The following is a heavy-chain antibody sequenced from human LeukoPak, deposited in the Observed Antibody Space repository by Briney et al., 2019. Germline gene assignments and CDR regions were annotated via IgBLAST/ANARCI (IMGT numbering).Heavy chain of an antibody. CDR1: GFTFSSYA. J-gene: IGHJ4*02. V-gene: IGHV3-30-3*01. CDR3: AREGVQWQLGDGLDY. CDR2: ISYDGSNK. D-gene: IGHD6-6*01. Sequence: PGGSLRLSCAASGFTFSSYAMHWVRQAPGKGLEWVAVISYDGSNKYYADSVKGRFTISRDNSKNTLYLQMNSLRAEDTAVYYCAREGVQWQLGDGLDYWGQGTLVTVSS.